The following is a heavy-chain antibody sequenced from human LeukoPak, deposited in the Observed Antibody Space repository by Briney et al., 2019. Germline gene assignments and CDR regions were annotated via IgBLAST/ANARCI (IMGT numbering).Heavy chain of an antibody. CDR2: IYTSGST. CDR1: GGSISSGSYY. Sequence: PSETLSLTCTVSGGSISSGSYYWSWIRQPAGKGLEWIGRIYTSGSTNYNPSLKSRVTISVDTSKDQFSLKLSSVTAADTAVYYCARGKIVAPPPFDYWGQGTLVTVSS. J-gene: IGHJ4*02. V-gene: IGHV4-61*02. D-gene: IGHD3-22*01. CDR3: ARGKIVAPPPFDY.